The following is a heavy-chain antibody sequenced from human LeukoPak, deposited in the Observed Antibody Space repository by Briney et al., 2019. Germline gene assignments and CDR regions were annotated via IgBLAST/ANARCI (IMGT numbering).Heavy chain of an antibody. D-gene: IGHD6-19*01. J-gene: IGHJ4*02. CDR2: ISGSGDST. Sequence: PGGSLRLSCAASEFTFSSYAMQWVRQAPGKGLEWVSGISGSGDSTYYADSVKGRFTISRDNSKNTLYLQMNSLRDEDTAVYYCARRSSGWNYFDYWGQGTLVTVSS. CDR3: ARRSSGWNYFDY. V-gene: IGHV3-23*01. CDR1: EFTFSSYA.